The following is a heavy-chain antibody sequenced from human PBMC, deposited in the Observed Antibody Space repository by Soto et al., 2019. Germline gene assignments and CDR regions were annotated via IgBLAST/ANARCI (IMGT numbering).Heavy chain of an antibody. CDR2: ISYDGSNK. V-gene: IGHV3-30*18. J-gene: IGHJ4*02. CDR1: GFTFSSYG. CDR3: AKEHGDDILTGYYLGFDY. D-gene: IGHD3-9*01. Sequence: GGSLRLSCAASGFTFSSYGMHWVRQAPGKGLEWVAVISYDGSNKYYADSVKGRFTISRDNSKNTLYLQMNSLRAEDTAVYYCAKEHGDDILTGYYLGFDYWGQGTLVTVSS.